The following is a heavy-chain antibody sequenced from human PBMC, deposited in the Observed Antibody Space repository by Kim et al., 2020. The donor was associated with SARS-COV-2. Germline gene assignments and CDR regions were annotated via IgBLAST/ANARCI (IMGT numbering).Heavy chain of an antibody. V-gene: IGHV4-39*01. Sequence: SETLSLTCTVSGDSISSTLYYWGWVRQPPGKGLEWIGTIYYSGSTYYNPSLKSRVTISVDTSKNQFSLKLSSVTAADTAVYYCANRIAAPGPGGAEYFQHWGQGTLVTVSS. CDR1: GDSISSTLYY. CDR3: ANRIAAPGPGGAEYFQH. J-gene: IGHJ1*01. D-gene: IGHD6-13*01. CDR2: IYYSGST.